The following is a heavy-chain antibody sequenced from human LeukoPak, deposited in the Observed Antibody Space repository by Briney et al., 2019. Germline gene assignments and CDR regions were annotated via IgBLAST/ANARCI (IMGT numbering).Heavy chain of an antibody. CDR3: VKRAYCGDDCYPDY. CDR2: INHNGAST. V-gene: IGHV3-23*01. CDR1: GFTFTTFA. Sequence: GGSLRLSCAASGFTFTTFAMSWVRHTPGKGPQWVSAINHNGASTYYADSVRGRFTISRDNSRNTLYLQLNSLRVEDTAVYYCVKRAYCGDDCYPDYWGQGTLVTVSS. J-gene: IGHJ4*02. D-gene: IGHD2-21*02.